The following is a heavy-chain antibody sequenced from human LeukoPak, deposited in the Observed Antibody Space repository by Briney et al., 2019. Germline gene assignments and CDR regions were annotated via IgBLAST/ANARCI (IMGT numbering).Heavy chain of an antibody. Sequence: SQTLSLTCAISGDSVSSNSAAWNWIRQFPSRGLEWLGRTYYRSKWYNDYAVSVKSRITINPDTSKNQFSLQLNSVTPEDTAVYYCARETYSTFYGMDVWGQGTTVTVSS. J-gene: IGHJ6*02. CDR1: GDSVSSNSAA. CDR2: TYYRSKWYN. D-gene: IGHD6-13*01. V-gene: IGHV6-1*01. CDR3: ARETYSTFYGMDV.